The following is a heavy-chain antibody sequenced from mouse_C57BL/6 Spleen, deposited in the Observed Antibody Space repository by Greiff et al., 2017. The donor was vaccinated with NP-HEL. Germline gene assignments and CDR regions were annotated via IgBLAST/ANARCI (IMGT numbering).Heavy chain of an antibody. CDR2: INPSSGYT. CDR1: GYTFTSYT. Sequence: QVQLQQSGAELARPGASVKMSCKASGYTFTSYTMHWVKQRPGQGLEWIGYINPSSGYTKYNQKFKDKATLTADKSSSTAYMQLSSLTSEDSAVYYCARERDGAMDYWGQGTSVTVSS. D-gene: IGHD3-3*01. V-gene: IGHV1-4*01. CDR3: ARERDGAMDY. J-gene: IGHJ4*01.